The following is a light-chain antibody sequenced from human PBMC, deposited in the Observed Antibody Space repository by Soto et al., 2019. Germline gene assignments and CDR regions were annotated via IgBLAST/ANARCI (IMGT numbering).Light chain of an antibody. CDR1: QSVSSSY. V-gene: IGKV3-20*01. Sequence: EIVLTQSPGTLSLSPGERATRSCRASQSVSSSYLAWYQQRPGQAPRLLIYGVSSRATGIPDRFTGSGSGTDFTLTISRLEPEDFAVYYCQQYGSSPLFSFGPGTQVDIK. CDR3: QQYGSSPLFS. CDR2: GVS. J-gene: IGKJ3*01.